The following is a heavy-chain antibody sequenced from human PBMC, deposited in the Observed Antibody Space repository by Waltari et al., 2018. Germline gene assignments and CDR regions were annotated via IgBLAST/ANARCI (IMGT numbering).Heavy chain of an antibody. V-gene: IGHV1-18*04. Sequence: QVVQSGTEVQNPGASVKVSCKTSWSTFSDYGVSWVRQAPGQGLEWMGGISAHNGSAKYSQKFQGRLTLTTDISATTAYMELKSLTFDDTAVYFCARDLKSDWELRLDSWGQGTQVIVSS. CDR2: ISAHNGSA. D-gene: IGHD1-7*01. J-gene: IGHJ4*02. CDR3: ARDLKSDWELRLDS. CDR1: WSTFSDYG.